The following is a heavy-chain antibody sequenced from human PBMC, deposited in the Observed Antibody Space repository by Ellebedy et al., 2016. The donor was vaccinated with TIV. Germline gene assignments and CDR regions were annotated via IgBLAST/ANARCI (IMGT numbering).Heavy chain of an antibody. V-gene: IGHV3-33*01. CDR2: IWFDGSKE. J-gene: IGHJ4*02. D-gene: IGHD6-19*01. CDR3: ASTQQWLLFPN. CDR1: GFTFGRYG. Sequence: PGGSLRPSCAASGFTFGRYGMHWVRQAPGKGLEWVAVIWFDGSKEFYADSVKGRFIVSRDNAKNMLFLQINSLRVEDTATYYCASTQQWLLFPNWGQGTLVTVSS.